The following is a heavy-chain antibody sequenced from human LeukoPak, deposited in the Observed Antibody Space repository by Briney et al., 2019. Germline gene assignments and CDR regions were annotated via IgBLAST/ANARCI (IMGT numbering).Heavy chain of an antibody. CDR3: ARHDYYDSSAHRENPFDV. V-gene: IGHV1-69*01. D-gene: IGHD3-22*01. Sequence: SSVKVSCKASGETFSSYAISWQRQAPGQGLEWMGGIIPILGTTNYAQKFQGRVTITADESTSTLYMELRSLRSEDTAIYYCARHDYYDSSAHRENPFDVWGQGTMVTVSS. CDR2: IIPILGTT. J-gene: IGHJ3*01. CDR1: GETFSSYA.